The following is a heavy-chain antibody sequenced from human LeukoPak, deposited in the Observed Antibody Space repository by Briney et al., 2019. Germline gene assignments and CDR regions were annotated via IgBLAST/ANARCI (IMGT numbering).Heavy chain of an antibody. CDR3: ARDVYGSGSPTYYYYYMDV. Sequence: SETLSLTCAVYGGSFSGYYWSWIRQPPGKGPEWIGEINHSGSTNYNPSLKSRVTISVDTSKNQFSLKLSSVTAADTAVYYCARDVYGSGSPTYYYYYMDVWGKGTTVTVSS. CDR2: INHSGST. D-gene: IGHD3-10*01. CDR1: GGSFSGYY. J-gene: IGHJ6*03. V-gene: IGHV4-34*01.